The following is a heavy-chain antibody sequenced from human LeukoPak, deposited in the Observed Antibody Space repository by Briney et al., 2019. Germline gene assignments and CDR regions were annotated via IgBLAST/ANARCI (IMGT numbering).Heavy chain of an antibody. D-gene: IGHD5-24*01. Sequence: GGSLRLSCEGSAFTFSGHWMNWVRQTPGKGLEWVASIKEDGSERQYVDSVKGRFSISRDNTKGSLFLQLNSLRVEDTAVYYCASCREGYNWLDYWGQGTRVIVSS. J-gene: IGHJ4*02. CDR2: IKEDGSER. CDR3: ASCREGYNWLDY. V-gene: IGHV3-7*03. CDR1: AFTFSGHW.